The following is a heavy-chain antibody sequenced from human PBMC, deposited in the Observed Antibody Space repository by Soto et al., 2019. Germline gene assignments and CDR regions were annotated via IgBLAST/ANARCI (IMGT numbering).Heavy chain of an antibody. V-gene: IGHV4-39*01. Sequence: QLQLQESGPGLVKPSETLSLTCPVSGGSISSSSYYWGWIRQPPGKGLEWIGSVYYSGSTYYNPSLNIRDTIAVDTSKNQSSLKLSSVTAADTAVYYCASTVRQKAYCGGDCYSGWFDPWGQGTLVTVSS. J-gene: IGHJ5*02. CDR1: GGSISSSSYY. D-gene: IGHD2-21*02. CDR3: ASTVRQKAYCGGDCYSGWFDP. CDR2: VYYSGST.